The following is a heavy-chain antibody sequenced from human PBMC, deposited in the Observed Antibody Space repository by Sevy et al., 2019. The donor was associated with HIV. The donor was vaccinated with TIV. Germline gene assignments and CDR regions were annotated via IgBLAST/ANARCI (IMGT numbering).Heavy chain of an antibody. V-gene: IGHV3-30-3*01. CDR3: ALERLSSDVAEYFQN. D-gene: IGHD1-1*01. CDR2: ISFDATNK. J-gene: IGHJ1*01. Sequence: GGSLRLPCAASGFTFNRYSMHWVRQAPGKGLEWVATISFDATNKHYPDSVKGRFTISRDNFQNSLFLQMDSLRPEDTAVYYCALERLSSDVAEYFQNWGQGTLVTVS. CDR1: GFTFNRYS.